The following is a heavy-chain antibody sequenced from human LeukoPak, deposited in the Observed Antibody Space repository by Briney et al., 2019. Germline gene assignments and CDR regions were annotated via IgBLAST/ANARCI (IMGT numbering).Heavy chain of an antibody. J-gene: IGHJ6*03. CDR2: INHSGST. CDR1: GGSFSGYY. Sequence: SETLSLTCAVYGGSFSGYYWSWTRQPPGKGLEWIGEINHSGSTNYNPSLKSRVTISVDTSKNQFSLKLSSVTAADTAVYYCAREASYNFWSGYYQTTYYMDVWGTGTTVTVSS. D-gene: IGHD3-3*01. CDR3: AREASYNFWSGYYQTTYYMDV. V-gene: IGHV4-34*01.